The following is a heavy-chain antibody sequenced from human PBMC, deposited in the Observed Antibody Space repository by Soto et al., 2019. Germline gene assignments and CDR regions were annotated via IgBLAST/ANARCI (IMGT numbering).Heavy chain of an antibody. CDR2: MDPEGGET. V-gene: IGHV1-24*01. CDR3: ARNGRGFY. J-gene: IGHJ4*02. Sequence: ASVKVSCKVSGYTLTELSMHWVRQAPGKGLEWMGWMDPEGGETSYAQKFQGRVTMTENTSISTAYMELSSLRSGDTAVYYCARNGRGFYWGQGTLVTVSS. CDR1: GYTLTELS. D-gene: IGHD1-1*01.